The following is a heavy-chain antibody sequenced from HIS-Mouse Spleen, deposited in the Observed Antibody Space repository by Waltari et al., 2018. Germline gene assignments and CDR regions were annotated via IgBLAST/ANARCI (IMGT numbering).Heavy chain of an antibody. CDR3: ANPKSVAAAPQYFQH. CDR2: ISGSGGST. Sequence: EVQLLESGGVLVQPGGSLRLSCAAPGFTCGSYSMSWVLQAPGKGVEWVSAISGSGGSTYYADSVKGRFTISRDNSKNTLYLQMNSLRAEDTAVYYCANPKSVAAAPQYFQHWGQGTLVTVSS. CDR1: GFTCGSYS. J-gene: IGHJ1*01. V-gene: IGHV3-23*01. D-gene: IGHD2-2*01.